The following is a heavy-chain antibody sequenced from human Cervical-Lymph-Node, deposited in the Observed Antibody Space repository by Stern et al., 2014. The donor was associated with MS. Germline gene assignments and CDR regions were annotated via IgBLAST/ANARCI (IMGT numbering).Heavy chain of an antibody. CDR3: ARGGGLVGYFDY. J-gene: IGHJ4*02. D-gene: IGHD1-26*01. V-gene: IGHV1-69*06. CDR1: GDTFSSYA. CDR2: ITPVFGTT. Sequence: QVQLGQSGAEVKKPGSSVKVSCKASGDTFSSYAINWVRQVPGQGLEWKGGITPVFGTTNYAQKFQGRVTITADKSTNTAYMELMTLRSEDTAVYYCARGGGLVGYFDYWGQGTLVSVSS.